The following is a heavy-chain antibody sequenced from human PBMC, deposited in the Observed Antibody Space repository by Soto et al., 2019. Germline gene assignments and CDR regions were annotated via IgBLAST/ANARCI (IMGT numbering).Heavy chain of an antibody. Sequence: QVQLQESGPGRVKPSETLSLTCSVSGGSITDYSWNWIRQSAGKGLEWIGRISATGKNKVNPSLQNRVTMSLDTPKNQFSLKLTSVAAADTAVYYCAWESGENWSYEAYWGQGALVTVSS. J-gene: IGHJ4*02. CDR3: AWESGENWSYEAY. V-gene: IGHV4-4*07. CDR1: GGSITDYS. D-gene: IGHD1-7*01. CDR2: ISATGKN.